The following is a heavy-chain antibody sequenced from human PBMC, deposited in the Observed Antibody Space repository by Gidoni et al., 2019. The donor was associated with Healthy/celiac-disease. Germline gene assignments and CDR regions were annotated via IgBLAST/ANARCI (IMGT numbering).Heavy chain of an antibody. CDR3: AKSTPVGILTGSYILVYYFDY. CDR1: GFTFSSYA. D-gene: IGHD3-9*01. V-gene: IGHV3-23*04. CDR2: ISGSGGST. J-gene: IGHJ4*02. Sequence: EVQLVASGGGLVQPGGSLRLSCAASGFTFSSYAMAWVRQAPGKGLEWVSAISGSGGSTYYADSVKGRFTISRDNSKNTLYLQMNSLRAEDTAVYYCAKSTPVGILTGSYILVYYFDYWGQGTLVTVSS.